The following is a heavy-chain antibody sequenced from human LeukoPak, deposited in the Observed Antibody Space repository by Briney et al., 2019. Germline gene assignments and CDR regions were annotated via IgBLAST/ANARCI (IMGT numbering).Heavy chain of an antibody. CDR1: GFTFSSYA. CDR2: ISGRGGST. CDR3: AKERRSQGAAAGDLDY. D-gene: IGHD6-13*01. Sequence: PGGSLRLSCAASGFTFSSYAMSWVRQAPGKGREWVSAISGRGGSTYYADSVKGRFTISRDNSKNTLYLQMNSLRAEDTAVYYCAKERRSQGAAAGDLDYWGQGTLVTVSS. V-gene: IGHV3-23*01. J-gene: IGHJ4*02.